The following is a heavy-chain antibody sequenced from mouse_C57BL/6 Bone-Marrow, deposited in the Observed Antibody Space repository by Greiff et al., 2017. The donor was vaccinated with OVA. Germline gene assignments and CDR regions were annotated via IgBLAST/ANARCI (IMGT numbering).Heavy chain of an antibody. V-gene: IGHV14-4*01. CDR1: GFNIKDDY. CDR2: IDPENGDT. Sequence: DVQLQESGAELVRPGASVKLSCTASGFNIKDDYMHWVKQRPEQGLEWIGWIDPENGDTEYASKFQGKATITADTSSNTAYLQLSSLTSEDTAVYYCTQYGSSYYFDYWGQGTTLTVSS. D-gene: IGHD1-1*01. CDR3: TQYGSSYYFDY. J-gene: IGHJ2*01.